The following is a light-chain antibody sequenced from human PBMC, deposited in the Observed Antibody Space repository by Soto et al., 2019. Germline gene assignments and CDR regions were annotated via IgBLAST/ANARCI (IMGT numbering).Light chain of an antibody. Sequence: QSVLTQPPSASGTPGQRINISCSGGSSNIGSNSVYWYQQLPGTAPKIVIYKNSQRPSGVPDRFSGSKSGTSGSLSISGLRSEEEADFYCAAWDDSLNGPVFGGGTKLTVL. CDR1: SSNIGSNS. CDR3: AAWDDSLNGPV. J-gene: IGLJ2*01. CDR2: KNS. V-gene: IGLV1-47*01.